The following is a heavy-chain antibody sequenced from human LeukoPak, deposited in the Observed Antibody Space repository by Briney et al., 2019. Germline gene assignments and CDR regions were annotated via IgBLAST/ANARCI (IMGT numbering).Heavy chain of an antibody. CDR1: GYTFTSYG. J-gene: IGHJ5*02. D-gene: IGHD4-17*01. CDR2: ISAYNGNT. V-gene: IGHV1-18*01. CDR3: ARDLDYGDYRFPYNWFDP. Sequence: ASVKVSCKASGYTFTSYGISWVRQAPGQGLEWMGWISAYNGNTNYAQKLLGRVTMTTDTSTSTAYMELRSLRSDDTAVYYCARDLDYGDYRFPYNWFDPWGQGTLVTVSS.